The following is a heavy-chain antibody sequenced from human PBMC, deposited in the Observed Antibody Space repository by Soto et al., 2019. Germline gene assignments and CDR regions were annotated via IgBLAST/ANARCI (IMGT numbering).Heavy chain of an antibody. V-gene: IGHV4-4*07. D-gene: IGHD2-2*01. CDR3: SRVGCSNSKCYTRGMDV. Sequence: SETLSLTCTVSGGSISGYYWSWVRQPAGKGLEWVGRIYSDGTTNYSPSLKSRVTMSLDTSKDQFSLHLNPVTAADTAVYYCSRVGCSNSKCYTRGMDVWGQGTTVTVYS. J-gene: IGHJ6*02. CDR1: GGSISGYY. CDR2: IYSDGTT.